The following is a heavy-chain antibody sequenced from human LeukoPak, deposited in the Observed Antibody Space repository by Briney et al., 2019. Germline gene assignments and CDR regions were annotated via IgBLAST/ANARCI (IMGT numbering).Heavy chain of an antibody. D-gene: IGHD2-2*01. CDR1: GGSISSYY. CDR3: ARDTIGYCNSTSCQGAFDI. CDR2: IYYSGST. J-gene: IGHJ3*02. Sequence: SETLSLTCTVSGGSISSYYWSWIRQPPGKGLEWIGYIYYSGSTNYNPSLKSRVTISVDTSKNQFSLKLSSVTAADTAVYYCARDTIGYCNSTSCQGAFDIWGQGTMVTVSS. V-gene: IGHV4-59*12.